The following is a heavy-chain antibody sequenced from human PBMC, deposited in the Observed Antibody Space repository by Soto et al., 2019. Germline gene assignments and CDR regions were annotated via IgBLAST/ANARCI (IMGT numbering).Heavy chain of an antibody. CDR1: GYSFTSYW. D-gene: IGHD1-7*01. CDR2: IYPGDSDT. J-gene: IGHJ6*03. V-gene: IGHV5-51*01. Sequence: PGESLKISCKGSGYSFTSYWIGWVRQMPWKGLEWMGIIYPGDSDTRYSPSFQGQVTISADKSISTAYLQWSSLKASGTAMYYCARHGVYNWNYVVPYYYYMDVWAKGTTVTVSS. CDR3: ARHGVYNWNYVVPYYYYMDV.